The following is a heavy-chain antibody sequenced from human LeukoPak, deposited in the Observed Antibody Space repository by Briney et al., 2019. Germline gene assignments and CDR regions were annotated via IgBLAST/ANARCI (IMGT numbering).Heavy chain of an antibody. J-gene: IGHJ5*02. CDR2: INHSGST. V-gene: IGHV4-34*01. D-gene: IGHD6-6*01. CDR1: GGSFSGYY. Sequence: SATLSLTFAVYGGSFSGYYWNWIRQPPGKGLEWIGGINHSGSTNYNPSLKSRVTISADTSKNQFSLKLSSVTAADTAVYYCARGVVAARIGLGWFDPWGQGTLVTVSS. CDR3: ARGVVAARIGLGWFDP.